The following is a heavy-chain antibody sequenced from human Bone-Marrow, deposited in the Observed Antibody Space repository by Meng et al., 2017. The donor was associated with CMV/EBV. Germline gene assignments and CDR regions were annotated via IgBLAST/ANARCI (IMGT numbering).Heavy chain of an antibody. Sequence: GESLKISCAASGFTFDDYAMHWVRQAPGKGLEWVSLISWDGGSTYYADSVKGRFTISRDNSKNSLYLQMNSLRAEDTALYYCAKDFATVAGHAIDYWGQGTLVTVSS. CDR3: AKDFATVAGHAIDY. CDR2: ISWDGGST. CDR1: GFTFDDYA. D-gene: IGHD6-19*01. J-gene: IGHJ4*02. V-gene: IGHV3-43D*03.